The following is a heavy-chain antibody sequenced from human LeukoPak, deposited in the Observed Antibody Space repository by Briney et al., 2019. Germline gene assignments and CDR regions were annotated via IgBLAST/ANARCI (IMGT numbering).Heavy chain of an antibody. CDR1: GFTFSSYG. CDR3: ARVSGNYQFDY. Sequence: GGSLRLSCAASGFTFSSYGMLWVRQAPGKGLECVAVISYDGSNKYYADSVKGRFTISRDNSKNTLYLQMNSLRPEDTAVYYCARVSGNYQFDYWGQGTLVTVSS. CDR2: ISYDGSNK. D-gene: IGHD1-26*01. J-gene: IGHJ4*02. V-gene: IGHV3-30*03.